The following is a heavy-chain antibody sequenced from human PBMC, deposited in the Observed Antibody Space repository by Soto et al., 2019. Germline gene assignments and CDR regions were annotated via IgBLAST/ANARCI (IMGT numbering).Heavy chain of an antibody. CDR1: GFTVSSNY. V-gene: IGHV3-66*01. CDR3: ARGFPRPRTYGDPDY. CDR2: IYSGGST. Sequence: PGGSLRLSCAASGFTVSSNYMSWVRQAPGKGLEWVSVIYSGGSTYYADSVKGRFTISRDNSKNTLYLQMNSLRAEDTAVYYCARGFPRPRTYGDPDYWGQGTLVTVSS. D-gene: IGHD4-17*01. J-gene: IGHJ4*02.